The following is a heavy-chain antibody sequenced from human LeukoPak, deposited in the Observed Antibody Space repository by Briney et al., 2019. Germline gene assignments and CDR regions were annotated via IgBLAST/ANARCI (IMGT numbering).Heavy chain of an antibody. CDR1: GYSIKSGYY. CDR2: MYHRGNT. J-gene: IGHJ4*02. V-gene: IGHV4-38-2*02. CDR3: ARDGRCSGNSCYPFDY. D-gene: IGHD2-15*01. Sequence: SETLSLTCAVSGYSIKSGYYWGWIRQPPGKGLEWIGSMYHRGNTYYNPSLKSRVTISVDTYKNQFSLKLSSVTAADTAVYYCARDGRCSGNSCYPFDYWGQGTLVAVSS.